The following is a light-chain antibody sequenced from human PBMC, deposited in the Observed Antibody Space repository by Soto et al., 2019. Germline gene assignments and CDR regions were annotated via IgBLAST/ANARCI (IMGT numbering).Light chain of an antibody. CDR2: GNS. J-gene: IGLJ3*02. CDR1: SSNIGAGYD. Sequence: QSVPTQPPSVSRAPGQRVTISCTGSSSNIGAGYDVHWYQQLPGTAPKLLIYGNSNRPSGVPDRFSGSKSGTSASLAITGLQAEDEADYYCQSYDSSLSGWVFGGGTKVTVL. CDR3: QSYDSSLSGWV. V-gene: IGLV1-40*01.